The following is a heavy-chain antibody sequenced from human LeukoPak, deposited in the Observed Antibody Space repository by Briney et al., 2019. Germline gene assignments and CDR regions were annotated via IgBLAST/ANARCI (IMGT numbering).Heavy chain of an antibody. D-gene: IGHD6-13*01. CDR2: IIPIFGTA. CDR1: GGTFSSYA. J-gene: IGHJ6*03. V-gene: IGHV1-69*05. CDR3: ARFAASQHYYYYYMDV. Sequence: GSSVKVSCKASGGTFSSYAISWVRQAPGQGLEWMGGIIPIFGTANYAQKFKGRVTITTDESTSTAYMELSSLRSEDTAVYYCARFAASQHYYYYYMDVWGKGTTVTVSS.